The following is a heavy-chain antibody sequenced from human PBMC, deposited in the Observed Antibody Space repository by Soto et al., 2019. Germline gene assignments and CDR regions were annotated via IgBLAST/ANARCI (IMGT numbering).Heavy chain of an antibody. CDR1: GGTFSSYA. J-gene: IGHJ6*02. CDR2: IIPIFGTA. Sequence: GASVKVSCKASGGTFSSYAISWVRQAPGQGLEWMGGIIPIFGTANYAQKFQGRVTITADESTSTAYMELSSLRSEDTAVYYCATGNGIVRGVRYYYYYGMDVWGQGTTVTVSS. CDR3: ATGNGIVRGVRYYYYYGMDV. D-gene: IGHD1-1*01. V-gene: IGHV1-69*13.